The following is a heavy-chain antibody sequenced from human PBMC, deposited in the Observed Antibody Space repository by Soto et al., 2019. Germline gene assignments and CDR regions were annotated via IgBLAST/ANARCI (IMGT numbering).Heavy chain of an antibody. CDR1: VFTFSSYS. V-gene: IGHV3-64*01. D-gene: IGHD5-12*01. CDR2: ISSNGGST. Sequence: EVQLVESGGGLVQPGGSLRLSCAASVFTFSSYSMHWVRQAPWKGLEYVSDISSNGGSTYYANSVKGRFTISRDNSKITLYLQMRSLRAEDMALYYCARRGYSVYEIDYCGHGTLVTVSS. CDR3: ARRGYSVYEIDY. J-gene: IGHJ4*01.